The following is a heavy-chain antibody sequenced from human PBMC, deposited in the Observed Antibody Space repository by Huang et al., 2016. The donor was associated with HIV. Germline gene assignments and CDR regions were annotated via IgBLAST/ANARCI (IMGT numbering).Heavy chain of an antibody. V-gene: IGHV5-51*01. CDR1: ENNFTTYW. J-gene: IGHJ4*02. CDR2: INPCDSAP. D-gene: IGHD1-26*01. CDR3: ARWMSSGSYYYFDF. Sequence: ELQLVQSGAEVKKPGESLKISCKGSENNFTTYWISWGRQMPGKGLEWMGIINPCDSAPRYSPSFRGQVTFSADKPINTAYLQWTYLKASDTAMYYCARWMSSGSYYYFDFWGQGTLVTVSS.